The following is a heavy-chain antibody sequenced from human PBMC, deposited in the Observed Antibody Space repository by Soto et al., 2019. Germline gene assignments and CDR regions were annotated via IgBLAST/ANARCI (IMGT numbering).Heavy chain of an antibody. CDR2: IYYSGSA. J-gene: IGHJ6*02. V-gene: IGHV4-61*01. CDR3: ARGVGFGYYYYHMDL. Sequence: SETLSLTCTVSGDSVTSVSDYWSWIRQPPGKGLEWIGYIYYSGSADYNPSLGSRVTISIDTSKNQFSLKLTSMTAADTAVYYCARGVGFGYYYYHMDLWGQGTTVTVSS. D-gene: IGHD3-10*01. CDR1: GDSVTSVSDY.